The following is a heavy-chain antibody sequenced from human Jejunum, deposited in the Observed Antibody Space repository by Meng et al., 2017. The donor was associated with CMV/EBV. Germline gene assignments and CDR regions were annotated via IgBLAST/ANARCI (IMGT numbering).Heavy chain of an antibody. CDR2: ISGSSTYI. D-gene: IGHD4-17*01. V-gene: IGHV3-21*01. Sequence: SGFTFTSYSINCVRQAPGKGLEWLSYISGSSTYIYHADSVKGRFTISRDNAKNSVYLQMNSLRAEDTAVYYCARAIDYGDPNWFDPWGQGTLVTVSS. CDR1: GFTFTSYS. CDR3: ARAIDYGDPNWFDP. J-gene: IGHJ5*02.